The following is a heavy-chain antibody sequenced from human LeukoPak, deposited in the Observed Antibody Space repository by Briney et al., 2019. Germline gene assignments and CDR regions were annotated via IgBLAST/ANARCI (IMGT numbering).Heavy chain of an antibody. D-gene: IGHD1-26*01. CDR2: ISSSSSTI. CDR1: GFTFSSYS. Sequence: GGSLRLSCAASGFTFSSYSMNWVRQAPGKGLEWVSYISSSSSTIYYADSVKGRFTISRDNAKDSLYLQMNSLRAEDTAVYYCAKDRREGYFDYWGQGTLVTVSS. J-gene: IGHJ4*02. CDR3: AKDRREGYFDY. V-gene: IGHV3-48*04.